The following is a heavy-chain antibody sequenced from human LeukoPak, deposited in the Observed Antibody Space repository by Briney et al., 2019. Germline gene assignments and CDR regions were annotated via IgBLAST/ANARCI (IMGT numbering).Heavy chain of an antibody. Sequence: ASVKVSCKVSGYTLTELSMHWVRQAPGKGLEWMGGFDPEDGETIYAQKFQGRVTMTEDTSTDTAYMELSSLRSEDTAVYYCATVQSSGYYYDSSGISGAFDNWGQGTMVTVSS. CDR1: GYTLTELS. V-gene: IGHV1-24*01. CDR2: FDPEDGET. J-gene: IGHJ3*02. D-gene: IGHD3-22*01. CDR3: ATVQSSGYYYDSSGISGAFDN.